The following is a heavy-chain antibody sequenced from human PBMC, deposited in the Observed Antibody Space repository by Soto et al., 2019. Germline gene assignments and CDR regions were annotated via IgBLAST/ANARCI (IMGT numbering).Heavy chain of an antibody. CDR3: ARSYDSSGYLSSWLDP. D-gene: IGHD3-22*01. Sequence: ASVKVSCKASGYTFTSYGISWVRQAPGQGLEWMGWISAYNGNTNYAQKLQGRVTMTTDTSTSTAYMELRILRSDDTAVYYCARSYDSSGYLSSWLDPWGQGTLVTVSS. CDR2: ISAYNGNT. V-gene: IGHV1-18*01. J-gene: IGHJ5*02. CDR1: GYTFTSYG.